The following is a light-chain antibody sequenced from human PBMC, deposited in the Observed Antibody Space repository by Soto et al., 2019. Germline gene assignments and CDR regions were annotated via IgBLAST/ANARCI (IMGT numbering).Light chain of an antibody. CDR1: SSDIGGYDY. J-gene: IGLJ3*02. V-gene: IGLV2-14*03. CDR2: DVT. CDR3: ASYRSGNTVV. Sequence: QSALTQPASVSGSPGQSITISCTGTSSDIGGYDYVSWYQQYPGKAPKVMIYDVTSRPSGVSDRFSGSKSGNTASLTVPGLQAEDEADYYCASYRSGNTVVFGGGTQLPVL.